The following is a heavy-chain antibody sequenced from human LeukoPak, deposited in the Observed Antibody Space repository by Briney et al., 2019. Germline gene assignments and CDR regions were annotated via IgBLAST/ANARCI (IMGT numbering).Heavy chain of an antibody. CDR2: IIPIFGTA. CDR3: ARGGGGYCSSTSCYTHDAFDI. D-gene: IGHD2-2*02. J-gene: IGHJ3*02. V-gene: IGHV1-69*05. CDR1: GGTFSSYA. Sequence: ASVKVSCKASGGTFSSYAISWVRQAPGQGLEWMGGIIPIFGTANYAQKFQGRVTITTDESTSTAYMELGSLRSEDTAVYYCARGGGGYCSSTSCYTHDAFDIWGQGTMVTVSS.